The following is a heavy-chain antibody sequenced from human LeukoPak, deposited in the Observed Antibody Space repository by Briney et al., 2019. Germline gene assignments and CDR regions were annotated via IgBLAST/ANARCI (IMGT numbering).Heavy chain of an antibody. CDR1: GGSISGGGYS. V-gene: IGHV4-30-2*01. Sequence: PSQTLSLTCAVSGGSISGGGYSWSWIRQPPGKGLEWLGYIYHSGSTYSNPSLKSRVTLSVDRSKNQFPLKLSSVTAADTAVYYCAGVLQQQLVPNYWYFDLWGRGTLVTVSS. CDR3: AGVLQQQLVPNYWYFDL. J-gene: IGHJ2*01. D-gene: IGHD6-13*01. CDR2: IYHSGST.